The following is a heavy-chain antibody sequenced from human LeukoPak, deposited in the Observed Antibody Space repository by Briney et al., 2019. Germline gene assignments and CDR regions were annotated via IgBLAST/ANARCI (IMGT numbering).Heavy chain of an antibody. V-gene: IGHV1-8*03. J-gene: IGHJ3*02. CDR1: GYTFTSYD. D-gene: IGHD6-6*01. Sequence: ASVNVSCKASGYTFTSYDINWVRQATGQGLEWMGWMNPNSGNTGYAQKFQGRVTITRNTSISIAYMELSSLRSEDTAVYYCASASYSSSSYDIWGQGTMVTVSS. CDR3: ASASYSSSSYDI. CDR2: MNPNSGNT.